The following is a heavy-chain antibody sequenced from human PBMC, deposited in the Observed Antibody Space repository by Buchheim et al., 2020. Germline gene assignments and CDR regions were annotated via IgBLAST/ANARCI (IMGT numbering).Heavy chain of an antibody. CDR1: GFTFSSYA. D-gene: IGHD2-21*01. Sequence: QVQLVESGGGVVQPGRSLRLSCAASGFTFSSYAMHWVRQAPGKGLEWVAVISYDGSNKYYADSVKGRFTISRDNSKNTLYLQMNSLRAEDTAVYYCARETIYCGGDCYIEYYYYYYGMDVWGQGTT. CDR2: ISYDGSNK. CDR3: ARETIYCGGDCYIEYYYYYYGMDV. V-gene: IGHV3-30*04. J-gene: IGHJ6*02.